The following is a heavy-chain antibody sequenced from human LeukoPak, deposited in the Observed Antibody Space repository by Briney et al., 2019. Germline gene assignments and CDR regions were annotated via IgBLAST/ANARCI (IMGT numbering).Heavy chain of an antibody. CDR3: AAMAVNWFDP. Sequence: SETLSLTCTVSGGSVGSGSYYWSWIRQSPGKGLEWIGYILYNDITNYNPSLKSRVTMSVDTSKNQFSLRLTSVTAADTAVYYCAAMAVNWFDPWGQGTLVIVSS. CDR2: ILYNDIT. V-gene: IGHV4-61*01. CDR1: GGSVGSGSYY. J-gene: IGHJ5*02. D-gene: IGHD5-18*01.